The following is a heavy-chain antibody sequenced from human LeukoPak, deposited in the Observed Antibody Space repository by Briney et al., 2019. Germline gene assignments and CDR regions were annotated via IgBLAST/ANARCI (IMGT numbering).Heavy chain of an antibody. CDR1: RFTFSIYS. J-gene: IGHJ4*02. D-gene: IGHD1-26*01. CDR2: ISSSSSNI. Sequence: GGSLRLSCAASRFTFSIYSMNWVRQAPGRGLEWVSYISSSSSNIYYADSVKGRFTISRDNVQNSLYLQMQSLRAEDTAVYFRARSRGATNPYGDFDYWGQGTLVTVSS. V-gene: IGHV3-48*01. CDR3: ARSRGATNPYGDFDY.